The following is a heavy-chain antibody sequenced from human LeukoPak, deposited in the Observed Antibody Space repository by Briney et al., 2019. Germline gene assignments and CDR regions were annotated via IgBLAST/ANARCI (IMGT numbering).Heavy chain of an antibody. J-gene: IGHJ4*02. Sequence: PGGSLRLSCAASGFTFTNAWMSWVLQAPGKGLEWVGCVKSKSEGETTDYAAPLKGRFTVSRDDSRNTLYLHMNSLKIEDTAVYYCTSYSPHDYWGQGTLVTVSS. V-gene: IGHV3-15*01. CDR1: GFTFTNAW. CDR2: VKSKSEGETT. CDR3: TSYSPHDY. D-gene: IGHD2-15*01.